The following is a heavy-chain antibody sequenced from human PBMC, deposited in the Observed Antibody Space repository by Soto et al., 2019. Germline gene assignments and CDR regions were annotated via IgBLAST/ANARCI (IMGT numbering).Heavy chain of an antibody. J-gene: IGHJ2*01. CDR1: GFTFSSYS. V-gene: IGHV3-48*02. CDR3: ARDQGAGWFGRHFDL. Sequence: EVQLVESGGGLVQPGGSLRLSCAASGFTFSSYSMNWVRQAPEKGLEWVSYISSRSSTIYYADSVKGRFTISRDKAKNSLDLQMNSLRDEDTAVYYCARDQGAGWFGRHFDLWGRGTLVTVSS. CDR2: ISSRSSTI. D-gene: IGHD3-10*01.